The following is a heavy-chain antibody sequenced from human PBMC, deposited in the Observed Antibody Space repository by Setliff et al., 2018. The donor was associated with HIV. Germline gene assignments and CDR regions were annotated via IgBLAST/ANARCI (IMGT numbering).Heavy chain of an antibody. CDR1: GGTFTTYS. CDR3: ATGGGQSFDY. J-gene: IGHJ4*02. CDR2: ISPSNGYT. D-gene: IGHD1-26*01. V-gene: IGHV1-18*01. Sequence: ASVKVSCKTSGGTFTTYSVNWVRQAPGQGLEWMGWISPSNGYTDYAQKFRDRLTVTTDTSTSTAYMELRSLSPDDTAVYYCATGGGQSFDYWGQGTLVTVSS.